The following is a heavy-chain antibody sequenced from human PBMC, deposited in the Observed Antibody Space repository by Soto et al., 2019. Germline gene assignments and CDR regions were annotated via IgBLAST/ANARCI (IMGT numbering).Heavy chain of an antibody. Sequence: GGSLRLSCAASGFTFSSYGMHWVRQAPGKGLEWVAVISYDGSNKYYADSVKGRFTISRDNSKNTFFLQMNSLRTDDTAVYYCARLAGGWYFDYWGQGTLVTVSS. CDR2: ISYDGSNK. D-gene: IGHD6-19*01. J-gene: IGHJ4*02. CDR1: GFTFSSYG. V-gene: IGHV3-30*03. CDR3: ARLAGGWYFDY.